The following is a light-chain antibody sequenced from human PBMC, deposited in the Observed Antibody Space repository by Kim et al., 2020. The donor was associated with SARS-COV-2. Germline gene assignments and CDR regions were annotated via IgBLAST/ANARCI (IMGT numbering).Light chain of an antibody. J-gene: IGLJ2*01. CDR3: AAWDDSLNGVV. CDR1: RSDRGSNT. Sequence: GWRVPISGSGSRSDRGSNTVNWDQRLPGTAPKRLIYSNNQRPSGVPDRFSGSKSGTSASLASSGLQSEDEADYYCAAWDDSLNGVVFGGGTQLTVL. CDR2: SNN. V-gene: IGLV1-44*01.